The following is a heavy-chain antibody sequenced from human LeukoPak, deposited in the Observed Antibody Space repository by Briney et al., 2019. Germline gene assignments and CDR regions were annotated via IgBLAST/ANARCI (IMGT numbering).Heavy chain of an antibody. Sequence: KSSETLSLTCAVYGGSFSGYYWSWIRQHPGKGLEWIGYIYYSGSTYYNPSLKSRVTISVDTSKNQFSLKLSSVTAADTAVYYCARQTENYGDYPWYFDYWGQGTLVTVSS. CDR1: GGSFSGYY. V-gene: IGHV4-31*11. D-gene: IGHD4-17*01. J-gene: IGHJ4*02. CDR2: IYYSGST. CDR3: ARQTENYGDYPWYFDY.